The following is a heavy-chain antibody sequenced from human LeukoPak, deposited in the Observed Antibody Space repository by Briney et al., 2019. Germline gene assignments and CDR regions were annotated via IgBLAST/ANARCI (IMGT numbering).Heavy chain of an antibody. D-gene: IGHD2-15*01. CDR2: IKRNTQGATT. V-gene: IGHV3-15*01. J-gene: IGHJ4*02. CDR1: GFTFNLAW. CDR3: TTHPGYESY. Sequence: GGSLRLSCATSGFTFNLAWMSWVRQAPGKGLEWVGRIKRNTQGATTDYAAAVKGRFTISRDDSKDTLYLQMNSLEIEDTGVYYCTTHPGYESYWGQGTLVTVSS.